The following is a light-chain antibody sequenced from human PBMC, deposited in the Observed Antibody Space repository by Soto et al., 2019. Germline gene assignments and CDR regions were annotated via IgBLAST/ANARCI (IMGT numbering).Light chain of an antibody. CDR3: CSYVGSNTLV. Sequence: QLVLTQPASVSGSPGQSITISCTGTSSDVGSYNLVSWYQQHPGKAPKFMIYEDNKRPSGVSNRFSGSKSGNTASLTISGLQAEDEADYYCCSYVGSNTLVFGGGTKVTVL. J-gene: IGLJ2*01. V-gene: IGLV2-23*01. CDR1: SSDVGSYNL. CDR2: EDN.